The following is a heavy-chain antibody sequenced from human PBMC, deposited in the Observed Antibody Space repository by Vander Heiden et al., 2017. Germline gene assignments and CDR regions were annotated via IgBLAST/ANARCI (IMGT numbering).Heavy chain of an antibody. Sequence: QVQLVQSGVEVKKPAASVKATCKASGYTLAGACMPWVRQAPGQGLEWMGWVNPKNGGTNYAQKFQGRVTMTRDMSISTAYMELSGLRTDDTAVYYCTTESYSSGWSGRDAFDVWGQGTVITVSS. V-gene: IGHV1-2*02. J-gene: IGHJ3*01. CDR3: TTESYSSGWSGRDAFDV. CDR1: GYTLAGAC. D-gene: IGHD6-19*01. CDR2: VNPKNGGT.